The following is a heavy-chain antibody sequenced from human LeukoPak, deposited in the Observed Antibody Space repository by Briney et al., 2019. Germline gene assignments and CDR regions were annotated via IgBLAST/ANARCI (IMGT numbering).Heavy chain of an antibody. J-gene: IGHJ4*02. D-gene: IGHD2-2*02. CDR2: ISGSGGST. V-gene: IGHV3-23*01. Sequence: GGSLRLSCAASGSTFSSYAMSWVRQAPGKGLEWVSAISGSGGSTYYADSVKGRFTISRDNSKNTLYLQMNSLRAEDTAVYYCAKSKDVVPAAIYFDYWGQGTLVTVSS. CDR3: AKSKDVVPAAIYFDY. CDR1: GSTFSSYA.